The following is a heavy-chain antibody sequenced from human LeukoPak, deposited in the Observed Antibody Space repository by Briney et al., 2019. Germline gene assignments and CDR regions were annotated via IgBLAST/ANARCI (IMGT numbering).Heavy chain of an antibody. CDR2: MSSSGLYI. CDR3: ARAQLGYNWFDP. D-gene: IGHD1-1*01. Sequence: GGSLRLSCAASGFTFSSYEMNWVRQAQGTGLEWVSSMSSSGLYIYYADSVKGRFTISRDNANNTLYLQMNSLRADDTAVYFCARAQLGYNWFDPWGQGTLVTVSS. V-gene: IGHV3-21*06. J-gene: IGHJ5*02. CDR1: GFTFSSYE.